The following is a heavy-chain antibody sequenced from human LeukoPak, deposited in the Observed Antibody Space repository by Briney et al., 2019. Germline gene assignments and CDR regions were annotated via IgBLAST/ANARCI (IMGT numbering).Heavy chain of an antibody. CDR1: GGSISSYY. J-gene: IGHJ6*02. CDR3: ARDRVVVVAATPNAYDYYYGMDV. CDR2: IYYSGST. Sequence: PSETLSLTCTVSGGSISSYYWSWIRQPPGKGLEWIGYIYYSGSTNYNPSLKSRVTISVDTSKNQFSLKLSSVTAADTAVYYCARDRVVVVAATPNAYDYYYGMDVWGQGTTVTVSS. V-gene: IGHV4-59*12. D-gene: IGHD2-15*01.